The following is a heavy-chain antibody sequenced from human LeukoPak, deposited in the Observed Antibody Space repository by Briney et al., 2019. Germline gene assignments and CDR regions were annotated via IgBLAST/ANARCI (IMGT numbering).Heavy chain of an antibody. V-gene: IGHV4-59*08. CDR2: IHYSGST. CDR1: GGSISTYY. J-gene: IGHJ6*02. D-gene: IGHD3-3*01. CDR3: ARLQNYDFWSGYPYGMDV. Sequence: SETLSLTCTVSGGSISTYYWTWIRQPPGKGLEWIAYIHYSGSTNYNPSLKSRVTIPVDTSKNQFSLRLSSVTAADTAVYYCARLQNYDFWSGYPYGMDVWGQGTTVTVSS.